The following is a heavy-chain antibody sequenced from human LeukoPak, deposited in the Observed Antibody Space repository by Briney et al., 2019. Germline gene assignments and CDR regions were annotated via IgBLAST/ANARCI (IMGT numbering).Heavy chain of an antibody. V-gene: IGHV3-23*01. CDR2: ISVSGSRT. CDR1: GFTFSSYA. Sequence: RPGGSLRLSCATSGFTFSSYAMTWVRHAPGKGLEWVSAISVSGSRTNYADSVKGRFTISRDNSKNTLFLQMNRLRADDTAVYYCARDYKADYWGQGTLVTVSS. J-gene: IGHJ4*02. D-gene: IGHD1-1*01. CDR3: ARDYKADY.